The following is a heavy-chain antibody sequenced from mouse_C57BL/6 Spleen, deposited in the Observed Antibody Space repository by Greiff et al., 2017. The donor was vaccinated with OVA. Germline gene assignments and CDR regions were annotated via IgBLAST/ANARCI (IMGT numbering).Heavy chain of an antibody. V-gene: IGHV1-55*01. CDR2: IYPGSGST. CDR1: GYTFTSYW. CDR3: ARIPITTVVGLDY. D-gene: IGHD1-1*01. J-gene: IGHJ4*01. Sequence: VQLQQPGAELVKPGASVKMSCKASGYTFTSYWITWVKQRPGQGLEWIGDIYPGSGSTNYNEKLKSKATLTVDTSSSTAYMQLSSLTSEDSAVYYCARIPITTVVGLDYWGQGTSVTVSS.